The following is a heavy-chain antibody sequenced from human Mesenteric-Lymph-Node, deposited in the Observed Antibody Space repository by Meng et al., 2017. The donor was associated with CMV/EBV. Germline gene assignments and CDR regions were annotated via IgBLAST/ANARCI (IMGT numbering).Heavy chain of an antibody. CDR3: AKYPGDRSPNP. Sequence: SCKASGGTFSSYAISWVRQAPGQGLEWMGGIIPIFGTANYAQKFQGRVTITADESTSTAYMELSRLRLDDTAVYYCAKYPGDRSPNPWGQGTLVTVSS. CDR2: IIPIFGTA. D-gene: IGHD3-16*01. CDR1: GGTFSSYA. V-gene: IGHV1-69*01. J-gene: IGHJ5*02.